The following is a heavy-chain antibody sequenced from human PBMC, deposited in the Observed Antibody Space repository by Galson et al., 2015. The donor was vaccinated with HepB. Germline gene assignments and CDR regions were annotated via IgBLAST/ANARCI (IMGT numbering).Heavy chain of an antibody. CDR1: GFTFSDYY. J-gene: IGHJ4*02. D-gene: IGHD2-15*01. V-gene: IGHV3-11*01. Sequence: SLRLSCAASGFTFSDYYMSWIRQAPGKGLEWVSYISSSGSTIYYADSVKGRFTISRDNAKNSLYLQMNSLRAEDTAVYYCARAVVEDVIRPIYYFDYWGQGTLVTVSS. CDR3: ARAVVEDVIRPIYYFDY. CDR2: ISSSGSTI.